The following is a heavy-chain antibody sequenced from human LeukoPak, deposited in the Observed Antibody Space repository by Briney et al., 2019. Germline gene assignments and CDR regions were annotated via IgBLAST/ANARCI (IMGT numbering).Heavy chain of an antibody. CDR1: GYTFTGYY. CDR2: INPNSGGT. CDR3: ARDRIAAAGQLYNWFDP. Sequence: ASVKVSCKASGYTFTGYYMHWVRQAPGQGLEWMGRINPNSGGTNYAQKFQGRATMTRDTSISTAYMELSRLRYDDTAGYYCARDRIAAAGQLYNWFDPWGQGTLVTVSS. J-gene: IGHJ5*02. D-gene: IGHD6-13*01. V-gene: IGHV1-2*06.